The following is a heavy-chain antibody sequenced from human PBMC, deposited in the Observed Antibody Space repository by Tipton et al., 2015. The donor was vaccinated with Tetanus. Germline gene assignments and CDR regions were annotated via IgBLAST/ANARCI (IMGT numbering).Heavy chain of an antibody. Sequence: LRLSCSVSGDSITSGHFYWSWVRQPPGKGLEWIGYISSSGSPYYSPSLKSRLTLSVDTSKSQFSLKLTSVTAADPAVYYCARDIGTVRGVIQYWGQGTLVTVSS. CDR3: ARDIGTVRGVIQY. D-gene: IGHD3-10*01. V-gene: IGHV4-30-4*01. J-gene: IGHJ4*02. CDR2: ISSSGSP. CDR1: GDSITSGHFY.